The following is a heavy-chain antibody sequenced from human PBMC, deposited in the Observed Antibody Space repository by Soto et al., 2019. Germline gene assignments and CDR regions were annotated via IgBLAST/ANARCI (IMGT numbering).Heavy chain of an antibody. CDR2: IIPIFGTA. V-gene: IGHV1-69*12. Sequence: QVQLVQSGAEVKKPGSSVNVSCKASGGTFSSYAISWVRQAPGQGLEWMGGIIPIFGTANYAQKFQGRVTITADESTSNAYMELGSLRSEDTAVYYCARDPSETGYYGMDVWGQGTTVTVSS. J-gene: IGHJ6*02. CDR1: GGTFSSYA. D-gene: IGHD3-10*01. CDR3: ARDPSETGYYGMDV.